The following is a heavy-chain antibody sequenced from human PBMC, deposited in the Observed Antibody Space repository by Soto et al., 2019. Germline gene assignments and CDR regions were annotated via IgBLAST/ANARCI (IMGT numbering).Heavy chain of an antibody. CDR2: IERDDDDK. Sequence: ESGPTLVNPTETLTLTCTFSGFSLTSPGMCVSWIRQPPGKALEWLALIERDDDDKYYSTSLKTRLTISKDTRKNQVVLTMANMDPADTGTYYCARSIRGARRFNGMDVWGQGTTVTVS. J-gene: IGHJ6*02. CDR1: GFSLTSPGMC. D-gene: IGHD1-26*01. CDR3: ARSIRGARRFNGMDV. V-gene: IGHV2-70*13.